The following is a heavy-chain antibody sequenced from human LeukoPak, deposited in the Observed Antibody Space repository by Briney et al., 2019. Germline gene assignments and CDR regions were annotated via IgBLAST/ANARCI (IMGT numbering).Heavy chain of an antibody. D-gene: IGHD3-10*01. CDR1: GGSFSAYY. CDR3: ARLYYGSGSYYPLNFDF. J-gene: IGHJ4*02. V-gene: IGHV4-34*01. CDR2: IYYSGST. Sequence: PSETLSLTCAVYGGSFSAYYWSWIRQPPGKGLEWIGSIYYSGSTYYNPSLKSRVTISVDTSKNQFSLKLSSVTAADTAVYYCARLYYGSGSYYPLNFDFWGQGTLVTVSS.